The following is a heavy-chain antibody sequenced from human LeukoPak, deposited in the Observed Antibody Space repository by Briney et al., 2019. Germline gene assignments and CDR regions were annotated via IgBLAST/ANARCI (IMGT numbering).Heavy chain of an antibody. CDR3: AKQIAVAGGY. Sequence: TGGSLRLSCAASGFTFSSYWMSWVRQAPGKGLEWVSAISGSGGSTYYADSVKGRFTISRDNSKNTLYLQMNSLRAEDTAVYYCAKQIAVAGGYWGQGTLVTVSS. J-gene: IGHJ4*02. V-gene: IGHV3-23*01. CDR2: ISGSGGST. D-gene: IGHD6-19*01. CDR1: GFTFSSYW.